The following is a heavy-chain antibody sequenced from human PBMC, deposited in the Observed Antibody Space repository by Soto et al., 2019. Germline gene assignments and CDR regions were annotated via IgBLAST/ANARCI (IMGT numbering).Heavy chain of an antibody. CDR1: GYTFTSYD. CDR3: ARGRIIVAGGFDP. V-gene: IGHV1-8*01. CDR2: MNPSTGNT. Sequence: QVQLVQSGAEVKKPGASVKVSCKASGYTFTSYDIIWVRQATGQGLEWMGWMNPSTGNTDSAEKFQGRLTMTRKTSISTVYMELSSLRFEDTAVYYCARGRIIVAGGFDPWGQGTLVTVSS. D-gene: IGHD6-19*01. J-gene: IGHJ5*02.